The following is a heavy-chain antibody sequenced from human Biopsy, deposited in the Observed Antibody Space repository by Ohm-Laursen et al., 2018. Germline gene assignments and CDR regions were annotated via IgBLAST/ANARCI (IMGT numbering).Heavy chain of an antibody. D-gene: IGHD3-22*01. CDR1: GGSISNNNYY. CDR2: IFYRGST. CDR3: ARDYDTSGYYYVS. Sequence: GTLSLTCPVSGGSISNNNYYWGWIRQPPGKGLEWIGSIFYRGSTHFKPSLKSRVNISVDTSKNQFSLKLNSVTAADTAVYYCARDYDTSGYYYVSWGQGTLVTVSS. J-gene: IGHJ5*02. V-gene: IGHV4-39*01.